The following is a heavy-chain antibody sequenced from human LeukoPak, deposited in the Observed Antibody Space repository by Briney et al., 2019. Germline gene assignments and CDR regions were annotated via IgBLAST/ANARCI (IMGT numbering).Heavy chain of an antibody. V-gene: IGHV4-59*01. Sequence: SETLSLTCTVSGGSISSYYWSWIRQPPGKGLEWIGCIYYSGSTNYNPSLKSRVTISVDTSKNQFSLKLSSVTASDTAVYYCARGPTVTNNFDYWGQGTLVTVSS. CDR3: ARGPTVTNNFDY. D-gene: IGHD4-17*01. CDR1: GGSISSYY. CDR2: IYYSGST. J-gene: IGHJ4*02.